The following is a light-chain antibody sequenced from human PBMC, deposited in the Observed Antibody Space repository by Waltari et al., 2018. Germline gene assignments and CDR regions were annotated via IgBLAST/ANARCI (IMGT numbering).Light chain of an antibody. CDR2: DVD. V-gene: IGLV2-14*03. Sequence: QASLTQPASVAGAPGQSITMSCTGTSSDVGGHNYVSWYQQHPGKAPKLMIYDVDKRPSGVSYRFSGSKSGNTASLTISGLQAEDEADYYCSSYTSSNTVLFGGGTRLTVL. J-gene: IGLJ2*01. CDR1: SSDVGGHNY. CDR3: SSYTSSNTVL.